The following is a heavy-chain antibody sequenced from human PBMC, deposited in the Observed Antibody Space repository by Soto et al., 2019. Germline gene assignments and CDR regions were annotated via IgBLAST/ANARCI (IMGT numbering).Heavy chain of an antibody. J-gene: IGHJ3*02. D-gene: IGHD3-10*01. V-gene: IGHV4-31*03. Sequence: SETLSLTCTVSGGSISSGRYYWSRIRQHPGKGLEWIGNIYYSGSTYYNPSLNSRVTISVDTSKYQFSLKLSSVTFADMVVFYCARVGSYHSTAFDIWGQGTMVTVSS. CDR1: GGSISSGRYY. CDR3: ARVGSYHSTAFDI. CDR2: IYYSGST.